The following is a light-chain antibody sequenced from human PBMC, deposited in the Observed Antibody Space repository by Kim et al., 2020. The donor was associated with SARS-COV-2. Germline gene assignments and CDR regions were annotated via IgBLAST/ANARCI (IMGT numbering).Light chain of an antibody. CDR1: QSISISY. Sequence: LSCDRGDTSSLSSQGIQSISISYLSWYQQNTVKAPRLLLYDASSRATGIPDRISGSGSWTNFTLTISRLEPEDFSVYYCQQYGSPFGGGTKVDIK. CDR3: QQYGSP. V-gene: IGKV3-20*01. J-gene: IGKJ4*01. CDR2: DAS.